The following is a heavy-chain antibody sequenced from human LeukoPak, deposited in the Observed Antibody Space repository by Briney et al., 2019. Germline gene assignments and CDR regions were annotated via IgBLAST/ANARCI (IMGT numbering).Heavy chain of an antibody. D-gene: IGHD3-10*01. V-gene: IGHV3-30*02. CDR3: AKDRPGDSFRGVYNWFDP. CDR1: GFTFSSYG. J-gene: IGHJ5*02. Sequence: GGSLRLSCAASGFTFSSYGMHWVRQAPGKGLEWVAFMRYDGSNKYYADSVKGRFTISRDNSKNTLYLQMNSLRAEDTAVYYCAKDRPGDSFRGVYNWFDPWGQGTLVTVSS. CDR2: MRYDGSNK.